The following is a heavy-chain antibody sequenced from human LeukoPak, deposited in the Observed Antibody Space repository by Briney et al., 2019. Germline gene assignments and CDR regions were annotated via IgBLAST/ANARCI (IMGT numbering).Heavy chain of an antibody. D-gene: IGHD2-2*01. J-gene: IGHJ4*02. CDR2: IFPGDSDT. Sequence: GESLQISCKGSGYTFTNDWIGWVRQMPGKGLEWMGIIFPGDSDTRYSPSFQGQVTISADKSKSTAYLQWSSLKASDTAMYYCASRYCSSTSCYFYWGQGTLVTVSS. CDR3: ASRYCSSTSCYFY. V-gene: IGHV5-51*01. CDR1: GYTFTNDW.